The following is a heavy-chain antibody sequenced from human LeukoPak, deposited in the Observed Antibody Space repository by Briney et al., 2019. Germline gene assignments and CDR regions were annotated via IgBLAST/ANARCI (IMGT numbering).Heavy chain of an antibody. Sequence: PGGSLRLSCAASGFTFSSYGMHWVRQAPGKGLEWVAFIRYDGSNKYYADSVKGRFTISRDNSKNTLYLQMNSLRAEDTAVYYCAKHHHTAMVNVGVDYWGQGTLVTVSS. J-gene: IGHJ4*02. V-gene: IGHV3-30*02. D-gene: IGHD5-18*01. CDR2: IRYDGSNK. CDR1: GFTFSSYG. CDR3: AKHHHTAMVNVGVDY.